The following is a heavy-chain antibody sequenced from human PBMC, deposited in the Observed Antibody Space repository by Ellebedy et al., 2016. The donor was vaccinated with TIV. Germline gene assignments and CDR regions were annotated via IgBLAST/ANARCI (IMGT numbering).Heavy chain of an antibody. CDR1: GGSISSSSYY. CDR2: IEHSGST. Sequence: SETLSLXCTVSGGSISSSSYYWGWIRQPPGKGLEWIGEIEHSGSTNYNPSLKSRVTMSVDTSKNQFSLKLTSVTAADTAIYYCARVHISSWPPSFDSWGQGTLVTVSS. D-gene: IGHD2-2*01. CDR3: ARVHISSWPPSFDS. J-gene: IGHJ4*02. V-gene: IGHV4-39*07.